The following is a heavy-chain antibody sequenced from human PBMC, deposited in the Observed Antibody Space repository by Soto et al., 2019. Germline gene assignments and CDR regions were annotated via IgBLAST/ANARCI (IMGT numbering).Heavy chain of an antibody. CDR2: IVVGSGNT. D-gene: IGHD6-13*01. V-gene: IGHV1-58*01. J-gene: IGHJ5*02. CDR1: GFTFTSSA. CDR3: AANVVQQPFVP. Sequence: VKLSRKAPGFTFTSSAVQRVRQARRQRLKWIGWIVVGSGNTHSAKKFQEIVTITRYMSTRTAYLELSSHSSHDTALYTCAANVVQQPFVPVGQGTLVPVSS.